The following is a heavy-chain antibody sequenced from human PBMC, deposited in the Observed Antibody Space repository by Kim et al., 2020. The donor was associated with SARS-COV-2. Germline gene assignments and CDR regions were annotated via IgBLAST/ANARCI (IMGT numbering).Heavy chain of an antibody. V-gene: IGHV1-24*01. J-gene: IGHJ4*02. CDR3: ATDLGYCSGGSCYSFFDY. Sequence: ASVKVSCKVSGYTLTELSMHWVRQAPGKGLEWMGGFDPEDGETIYAQKFQGRVTMTEDTSTDTAYMELSSLRSEDTAVYYCATDLGYCSGGSCYSFFDYWGQGTLVTVSS. D-gene: IGHD2-15*01. CDR1: GYTLTELS. CDR2: FDPEDGET.